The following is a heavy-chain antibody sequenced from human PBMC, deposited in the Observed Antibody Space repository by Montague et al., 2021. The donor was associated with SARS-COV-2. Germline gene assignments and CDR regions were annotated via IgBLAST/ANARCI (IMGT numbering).Heavy chain of an antibody. J-gene: IGHJ6*02. Sequence: SETLSLTCAVYGGSFSGHYWSWIRRPPGKGLEWIGEINHSGSTNYNPSLKSRVTISVDTSKNQFSLKLSSVTAADTAVYYCARGLPVTTLYYYYGMDVWGQGTTVTVSS. D-gene: IGHD4-11*01. CDR2: INHSGST. V-gene: IGHV4-34*01. CDR3: ARGLPVTTLYYYYGMDV. CDR1: GGSFSGHY.